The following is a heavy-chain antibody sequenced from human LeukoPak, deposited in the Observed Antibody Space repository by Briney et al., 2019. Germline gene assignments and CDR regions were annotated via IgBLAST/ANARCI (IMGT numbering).Heavy chain of an antibody. CDR3: AKASTRDSGYYFDS. D-gene: IGHD3-22*01. CDR2: VMVGGITT. V-gene: IGHV3-23*03. Sequence: GGSRRLSCAAFGFTFSSYAMGWVRRAPGKGREGGSIVMVGGITTYYADYMKGRFTISRDNSKDTLFLQINSLRAEDTATYYCAKASTRDSGYYFDSWGQGTLVTVSS. J-gene: IGHJ4*02. CDR1: GFTFSSYA.